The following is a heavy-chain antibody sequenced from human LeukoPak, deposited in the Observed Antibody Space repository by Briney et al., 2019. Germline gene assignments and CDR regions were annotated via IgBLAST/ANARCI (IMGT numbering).Heavy chain of an antibody. V-gene: IGHV2-5*01. Sequence: TLSLTCTVSGGSISSSRYYWGWIRQPPGKALEWLALIYWNDDKRYSPSLKSRLTITKDTSKNQVVLTMTNMDPVDTATYYCAHRGRYYNILTGYYEGGFDYWGQGTLVTVSS. D-gene: IGHD3-9*01. J-gene: IGHJ4*02. CDR3: AHRGRYYNILTGYYEGGFDY. CDR1: GGSISSSRYY. CDR2: IYWNDDK.